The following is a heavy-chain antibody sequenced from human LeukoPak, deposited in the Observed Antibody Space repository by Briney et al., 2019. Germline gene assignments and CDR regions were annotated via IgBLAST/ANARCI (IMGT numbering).Heavy chain of an antibody. CDR1: VLTFSSYG. CDR2: ISSDGSNK. D-gene: IGHD3-10*01. Sequence: GGSLRLLCPAPVLTFSSYGMYWLGQAPGKGLEWVAVISSDGSNKYYADSVKGRFTISRDNSKNTLYLQMDSLRAEDTAVYYCAKEHGAMIRDLDAVDIWGQGTMVTVSS. V-gene: IGHV3-30*18. CDR3: AKEHGAMIRDLDAVDI. J-gene: IGHJ3*02.